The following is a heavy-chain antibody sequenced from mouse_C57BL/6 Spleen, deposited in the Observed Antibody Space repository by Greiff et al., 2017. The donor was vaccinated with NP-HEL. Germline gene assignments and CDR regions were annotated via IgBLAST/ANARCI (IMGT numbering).Heavy chain of an antibody. D-gene: IGHD1-1*01. J-gene: IGHJ4*01. CDR3: ARFKDYGSVYYAMDY. CDR1: GYTFTSYD. V-gene: IGHV1-85*01. Sequence: QVQLQQSGPELVKPGASVKLSCKASGYTFTSYDINWVKQRPGQGLEWIGWIYPRDGSTKYNEKFKGKATLTVDTSSSTAYMELHSLTSEDSAVYFCARFKDYGSVYYAMDYWGQGTSVTVSS. CDR2: IYPRDGST.